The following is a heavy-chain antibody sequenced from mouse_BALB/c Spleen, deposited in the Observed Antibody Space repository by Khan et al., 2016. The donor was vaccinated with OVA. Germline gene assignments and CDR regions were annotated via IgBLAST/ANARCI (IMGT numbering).Heavy chain of an antibody. Sequence: QVQLQQSGPGLVAPSQSLSITCTVSGISLTDYGLSWIRQPPGKGLEWLGVIWGGGNTYYNSALRSRLSISKDNSKSQVFLEMSSLQTDDTAMYYCAKGVWSYYYALDYWGQGTSVTVSA. J-gene: IGHJ4*01. CDR2: IWGGGNT. CDR1: GISLTDYG. V-gene: IGHV2-6-5*01. CDR3: AKGVWSYYYALDY.